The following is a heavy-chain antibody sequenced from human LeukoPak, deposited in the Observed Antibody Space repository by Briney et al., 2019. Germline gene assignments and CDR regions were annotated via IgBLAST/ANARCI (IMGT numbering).Heavy chain of an antibody. CDR3: AGARHGDYRWDY. V-gene: IGHV5-51*01. J-gene: IGHJ4*02. CDR2: IHSADSNT. CDR1: GYSFTNYW. D-gene: IGHD4-17*01. Sequence: GESLKISCKDSGYSFTNYWIGWVRPMPGKGLEWMGIIHSADSNTKYSPSFQGQVTISADKSISTAYLQWSDLKASDTAMYYCAGARHGDYRWDYWGQGTLVTVSS.